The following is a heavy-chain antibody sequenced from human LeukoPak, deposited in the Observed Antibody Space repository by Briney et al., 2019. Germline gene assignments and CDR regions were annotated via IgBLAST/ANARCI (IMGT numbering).Heavy chain of an antibody. CDR1: GFTLSSYA. D-gene: IGHD2-2*02. Sequence: PGGSLRLSCAASGFTLSSYAMSWVRQAPGKGLKWVSAISGSGGSTYYADSVKGRFTISRDNSKNTLYLQMNSLRAEDTAVYYCAKSMVGPAAISWFDPWGQGTLVTVSS. J-gene: IGHJ5*02. V-gene: IGHV3-23*01. CDR3: AKSMVGPAAISWFDP. CDR2: ISGSGGST.